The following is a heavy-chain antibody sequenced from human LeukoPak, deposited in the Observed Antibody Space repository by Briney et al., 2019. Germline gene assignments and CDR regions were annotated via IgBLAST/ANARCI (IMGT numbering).Heavy chain of an antibody. CDR3: ARGGLRGSWYPSY. Sequence: GGSLRLSCAASGFTFSSYEMNWVRQAPGKGLEWVSYISSSGSTIYYADSVKGRFTISRDNAKNSLYLQMNSLRVEDTAVYYCARGGLRGSWYPSYWGQGTLVTVSS. CDR1: GFTFSSYE. CDR2: ISSSGSTI. D-gene: IGHD6-13*01. J-gene: IGHJ4*02. V-gene: IGHV3-48*03.